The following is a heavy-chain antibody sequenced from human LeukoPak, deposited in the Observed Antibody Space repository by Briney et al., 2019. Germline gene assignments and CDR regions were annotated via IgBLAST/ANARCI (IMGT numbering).Heavy chain of an antibody. D-gene: IGHD3-3*01. CDR1: GGSISSYY. Sequence: PSETLSLTCTVSGGSISSYYWSWVRQPPGKGLEWIGYIYYSGSTNYNPSLKSRVTISVDTSKNQFSLKLSSVTAADTAVYYCASGPPVLRVFWSGYYSYYGMDVWGQGTTVTVSS. J-gene: IGHJ6*02. CDR3: ASGPPVLRVFWSGYYSYYGMDV. V-gene: IGHV4-59*01. CDR2: IYYSGST.